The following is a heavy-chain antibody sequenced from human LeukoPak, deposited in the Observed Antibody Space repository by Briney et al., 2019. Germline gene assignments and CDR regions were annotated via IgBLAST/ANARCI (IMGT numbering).Heavy chain of an antibody. Sequence: GGSLRLSCAASGFTFSNYWMHWVRQAPGKELEWVSRINTDGTSTIYAGSVRGRFTISRDNAKNTVYLQMNSLRAEDTAVYYCARGSVGPDCWGQGTLVTVSS. D-gene: IGHD1-26*01. CDR3: ARGSVGPDC. CDR2: INTDGTST. V-gene: IGHV3-74*01. CDR1: GFTFSNYW. J-gene: IGHJ4*02.